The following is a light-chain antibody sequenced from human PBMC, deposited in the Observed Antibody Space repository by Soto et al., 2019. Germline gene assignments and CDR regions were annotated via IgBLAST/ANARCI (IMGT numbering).Light chain of an antibody. CDR1: QSVSSY. J-gene: IGKJ1*01. CDR3: QQRSKWRT. CDR2: DAS. Sequence: EIVLTQSPATLSLSPGERATLSCRASQSVSSYLAWYQQKPGQAPRLLIFDASNRATGIPARFSGSGSATDFTLTISSLEPEDFAVYYCQQRSKWRTFGQGTKGDIK. V-gene: IGKV3-11*01.